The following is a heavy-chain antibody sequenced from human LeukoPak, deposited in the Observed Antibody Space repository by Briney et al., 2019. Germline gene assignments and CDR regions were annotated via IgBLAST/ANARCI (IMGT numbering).Heavy chain of an antibody. V-gene: IGHV3-74*01. CDR2: INSDESST. CDR1: GFTFSTYW. D-gene: IGHD2-15*01. J-gene: IGHJ4*02. CDR3: AKSRRAYCSGGSCFGLWDY. Sequence: GGSLRLSCAASGFTFSTYWMHWVRQAPGKGLVWVSRINSDESSTTYADSVKGRFTISRDNGKNTPYLQMNSLRAEDTAVYYCAKSRRAYCSGGSCFGLWDYWGQGTLVTVSS.